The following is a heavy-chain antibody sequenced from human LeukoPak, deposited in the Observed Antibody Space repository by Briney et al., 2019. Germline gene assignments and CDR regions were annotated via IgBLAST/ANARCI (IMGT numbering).Heavy chain of an antibody. Sequence: GESLKISCKGSGYSFTSYWIGWVRQMPGKGLEWMGIIYPGDSDTRYSPSFQGQVTISADKSISTAYLQWSSLKASDTAMYYCARLANGLAAAGSQYWYFDLWGRGTLVTVSS. CDR2: IYPGDSDT. J-gene: IGHJ2*01. CDR3: ARLANGLAAAGSQYWYFDL. CDR1: GYSFTSYW. D-gene: IGHD6-13*01. V-gene: IGHV5-51*01.